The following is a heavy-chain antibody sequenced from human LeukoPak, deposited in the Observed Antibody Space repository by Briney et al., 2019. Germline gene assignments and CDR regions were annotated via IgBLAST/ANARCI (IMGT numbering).Heavy chain of an antibody. D-gene: IGHD1-1*01. Sequence: PGGSLRLSCAAPGFTLSDYHMSWIRQAPGKGLEWTSYISSDGNSLYYADSVKGRFTISRDTAKNALYLQMNSLRAEDTAIYYCARGYNGLYWGQGTLVTVSS. CDR1: GFTLSDYH. J-gene: IGHJ4*02. CDR3: ARGYNGLY. V-gene: IGHV3-11*04. CDR2: ISSDGNSL.